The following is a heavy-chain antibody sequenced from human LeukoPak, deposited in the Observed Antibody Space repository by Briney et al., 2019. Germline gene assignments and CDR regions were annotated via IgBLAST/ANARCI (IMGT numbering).Heavy chain of an antibody. D-gene: IGHD3-9*01. Sequence: GSLRLTCAASGFTFSDSYMGWIRQAPGKGLEWVSYIFSSDPTTHYADSVKGRFTISRDNAKKSLYLQMNSLRAEDTAVYYCARALSVTGYYQGFDYWGQGTLVTVSS. CDR3: ARALSVTGYYQGFDY. CDR2: IFSSDPTT. V-gene: IGHV3-11*01. J-gene: IGHJ4*02. CDR1: GFTFSDSY.